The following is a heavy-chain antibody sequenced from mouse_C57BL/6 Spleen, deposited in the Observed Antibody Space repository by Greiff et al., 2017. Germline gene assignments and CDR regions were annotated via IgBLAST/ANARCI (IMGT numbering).Heavy chain of an antibody. CDR2: INPNNGGT. V-gene: IGHV1-22*01. CDR1: GYTFTDYN. Sequence: VQLKQSGPELVKPGASVKMSCKASGYTFTDYNMHWVKQSHGKSLEWIGYINPNNGGTSYNQKFKGKATLTVNKSSSTAYMELRSLTSEDSAVYYCAREDYGYYGAMDYWGQGTSVTVSS. D-gene: IGHD2-3*01. CDR3: AREDYGYYGAMDY. J-gene: IGHJ4*01.